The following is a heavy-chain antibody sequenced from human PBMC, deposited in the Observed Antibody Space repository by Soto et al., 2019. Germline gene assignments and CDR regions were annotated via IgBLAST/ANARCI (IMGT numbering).Heavy chain of an antibody. CDR3: AIGGYSYGYRGDFDY. CDR2: ISSSGSTI. D-gene: IGHD5-18*01. J-gene: IGHJ4*02. V-gene: IGHV3-11*04. Sequence: GGSLRLSWAASGFTFSDYYMSWVRQAPGKGLGWVSYISSSGSTIYYADSVKGRFTISRDNATNSLYLKMNSLRAEDTAVYYCAIGGYSYGYRGDFDYWGQGTLVTVSS. CDR1: GFTFSDYY.